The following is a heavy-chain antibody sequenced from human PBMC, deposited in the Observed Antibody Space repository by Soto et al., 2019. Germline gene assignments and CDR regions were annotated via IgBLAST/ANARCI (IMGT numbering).Heavy chain of an antibody. CDR3: ARDSNMTVPGVFLMPYGMDV. J-gene: IGHJ6*02. Sequence: PGGSLRLSCAASGFTFSKYSMYWVRQAPGKGLEWLAVISYEGSHTYYGDSVKGRFSISRDNAENTLYLQMNSLKVEDTALYYCARDSNMTVPGVFLMPYGMDVWGQGTTVTVSS. CDR2: ISYEGSHT. D-gene: IGHD3-3*01. V-gene: IGHV3-30*04. CDR1: GFTFSKYS.